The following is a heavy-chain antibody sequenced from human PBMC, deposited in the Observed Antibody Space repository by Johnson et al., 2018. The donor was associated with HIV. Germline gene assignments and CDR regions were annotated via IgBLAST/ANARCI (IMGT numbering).Heavy chain of an antibody. CDR2: ISSGGDT. CDR3: ARDPHYYDSNDAFDI. V-gene: IGHV3-66*01. J-gene: IGHJ3*02. Sequence: VQLVESGGGLVQPGGSLTLSCAAPGFSVSSYYMTWVRQAPGTGLDWVSVISSGGDTYYADSVKGRFTISRDNSKNTLYLQINSLRAEDTAVYYCARDPHYYDSNDAFDIWGQGTMVTVSS. CDR1: GFSVSSYY. D-gene: IGHD3-22*01.